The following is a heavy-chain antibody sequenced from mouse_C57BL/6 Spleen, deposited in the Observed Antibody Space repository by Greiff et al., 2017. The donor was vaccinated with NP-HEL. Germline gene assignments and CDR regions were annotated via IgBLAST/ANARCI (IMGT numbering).Heavy chain of an antibody. J-gene: IGHJ2*01. V-gene: IGHV1-15*01. CDR3: TSHYGSSYD. D-gene: IGHD1-1*01. CDR1: GYTFTDYE. CDR2: IDPETGGP. Sequence: QVQLKQSGAELVRPGASVTLSCKASGYTFTDYEMHWVKQTPVHGLEWIGAIDPETGGPAYNQKFKGKAILTADKSSSTAYMELRSLTSADSAVYYCTSHYGSSYDWGQGTTLTVSS.